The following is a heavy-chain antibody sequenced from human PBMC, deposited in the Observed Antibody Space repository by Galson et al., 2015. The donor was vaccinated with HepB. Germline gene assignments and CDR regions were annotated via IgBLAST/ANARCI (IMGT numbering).Heavy chain of an antibody. CDR2: IDWDDDK. CDR1: GFSLSTSGMC. V-gene: IGHV2-70*11. Sequence: PALVKPTQTLTLTCTFSGFSLSTSGMCVSWIRQPPGKALEWLARIDWDDDKYYSTSLKTRLTISKDTSKNQVVLTMTNMDPVDTGTYYCAHTHLLGAQLAKTFDSWGQGTLVSVSS. CDR3: AHTHLLGAQLAKTFDS. D-gene: IGHD1-26*01. J-gene: IGHJ4*02.